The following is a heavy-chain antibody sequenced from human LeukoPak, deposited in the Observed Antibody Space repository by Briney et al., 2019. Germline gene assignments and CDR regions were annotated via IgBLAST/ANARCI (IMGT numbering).Heavy chain of an antibody. CDR1: GFTFSSYW. CDR3: ARVHWYFDF. CDR2: IKEDGSQK. J-gene: IGHJ2*01. Sequence: GGSLRLSCSASGFTFSSYWMSWVRQAPGKGLEWVGHIKEDGSQKDYVDSVMGRFSISRDNAKNSLYLQMNSLRVEDTAIDFCARVHWYFDFWGRGTLVTVSS. V-gene: IGHV3-7*04.